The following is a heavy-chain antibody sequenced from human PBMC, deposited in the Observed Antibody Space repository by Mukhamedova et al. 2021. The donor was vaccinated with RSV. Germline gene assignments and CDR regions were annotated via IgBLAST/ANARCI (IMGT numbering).Heavy chain of an antibody. Sequence: MSCVRQAPGKGLEWVSAISGSGGSTYYADSVKGRFTISRDNSKNTLYLQMNSLRAEDTAVYYCAKDRTYVWGSPDRFDYWGQGTL. CDR3: AKDRTYVWGSPDRFDY. J-gene: IGHJ4*02. D-gene: IGHD3-16*01. CDR2: ISGSGGST. V-gene: IGHV3-23*01.